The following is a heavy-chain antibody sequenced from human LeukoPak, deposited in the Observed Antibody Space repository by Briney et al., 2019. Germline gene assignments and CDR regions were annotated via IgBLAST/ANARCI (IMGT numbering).Heavy chain of an antibody. D-gene: IGHD3-22*01. CDR3: TTVPNVSFYFDSSGYQYY. J-gene: IGHJ4*02. Sequence: GGSLRLSCAASGFTFSNAWMSWVRQAPGKGLEWVGRIKSKTDGGTTDYAAPVKGRFTISRDDSKNTLFLQMNSLKTEDTAVYFCTTVPNVSFYFDSSGYQYYWGQGTLVTVSS. CDR1: GFTFSNAW. V-gene: IGHV3-15*01. CDR2: IKSKTDGGTT.